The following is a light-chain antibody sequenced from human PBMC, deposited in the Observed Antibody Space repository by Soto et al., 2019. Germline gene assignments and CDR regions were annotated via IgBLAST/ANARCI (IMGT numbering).Light chain of an antibody. V-gene: IGKV3-11*01. CDR3: QQRGNWPRT. CDR1: QSVSSY. J-gene: IGKJ2*01. Sequence: EIVLTQSPATLSLSPGERATLSCRASQSVSSYLAWYQQKPGQAPRLLIYGASNRATDIPARFSGSGSGTDFTLTISSLESEDSAVYYCQQRGNWPRTFGQGTKLEIK. CDR2: GAS.